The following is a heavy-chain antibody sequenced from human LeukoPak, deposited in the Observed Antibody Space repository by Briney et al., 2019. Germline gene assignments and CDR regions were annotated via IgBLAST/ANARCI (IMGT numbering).Heavy chain of an antibody. CDR2: ISYDGSNK. J-gene: IGHJ4*02. V-gene: IGHV3-30*03. D-gene: IGHD1-7*01. CDR1: GFTFSSYG. CDR3: ARDIGDSITGTETSVD. Sequence: QPGRSLRLSCAASGFTFSSYGMHWVRQAPGKGLEWVAVISYDGSNKYYADSVKGRFTISRDNSKNTLYLQMNSLRAEDTAVYYCARDIGDSITGTETSVDWGQGTLVTVSS.